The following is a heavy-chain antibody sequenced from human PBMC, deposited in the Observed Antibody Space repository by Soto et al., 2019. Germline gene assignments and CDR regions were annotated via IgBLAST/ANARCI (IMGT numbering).Heavy chain of an antibody. CDR3: SSPRHSGKSVDY. D-gene: IGHD3-10*01. V-gene: IGHV3-15*07. Sequence: EVQLVESGGGLFKPGGSLRLTWVASDFAFSNYWMHWFRQAPGKGLEWVGRIKSKTDGGTLDSAVPVEGRFTISRDDSRDTLYLQMNSLKTEDTAVYYCSSPRHSGKSVDYWGQGTLVTVSS. CDR1: DFAFSNYW. CDR2: IKSKTDGGTL. J-gene: IGHJ4*02.